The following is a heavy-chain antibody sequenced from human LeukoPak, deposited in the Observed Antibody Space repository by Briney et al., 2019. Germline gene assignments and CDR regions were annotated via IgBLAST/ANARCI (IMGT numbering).Heavy chain of an antibody. J-gene: IGHJ5*01. CDR3: ARDIRRNWFAS. CDR2: ISRDGSTP. V-gene: IGHV3-43*01. Sequence: GGSLRLSCVASGFIFDDSVMLGVRQAPGKGLEWVSLISRDGSTPYYADSVKGRFTISRDNSKNSLFLQMNSLTTEDTAVYFCARDIRRNWFASSGQGTLVTVSS. CDR1: GFIFDDSV.